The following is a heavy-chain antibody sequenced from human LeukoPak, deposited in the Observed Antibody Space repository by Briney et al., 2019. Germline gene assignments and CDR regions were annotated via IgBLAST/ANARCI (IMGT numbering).Heavy chain of an antibody. D-gene: IGHD1-26*01. J-gene: IGHJ4*02. V-gene: IGHV3-53*01. CDR3: ARAGWEGWFDY. CDR1: GFTVSSNY. CDR2: IYSGGST. Sequence: TGGSLRLSFAASGFTVSSNYMSWVRQAPGKGLEWVSVIYSGGSTYYADSVKGRFTISRDNSKNTLYLQMNSLRAEDTAVYYCARAGWEGWFDYWGQGTLVTVSS.